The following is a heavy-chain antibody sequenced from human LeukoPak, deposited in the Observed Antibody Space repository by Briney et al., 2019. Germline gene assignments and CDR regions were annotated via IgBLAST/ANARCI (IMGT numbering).Heavy chain of an antibody. V-gene: IGHV3-21*01. CDR1: GFTFSSYS. Sequence: GGSLRLSCAASGFTFSSYSMNWVRQAPGKGLEWVSSINSSSSYIYYADSVKGRFTISRDNAKNSLYLQMNSLRAEDTAVYYCARDLPEYYYDSSGYPPALGAFDIWGQGTMVTVSS. J-gene: IGHJ3*02. D-gene: IGHD3-22*01. CDR2: INSSSSYI. CDR3: ARDLPEYYYDSSGYPPALGAFDI.